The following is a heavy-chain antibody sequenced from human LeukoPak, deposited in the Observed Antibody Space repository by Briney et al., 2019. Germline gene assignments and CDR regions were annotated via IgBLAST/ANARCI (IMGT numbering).Heavy chain of an antibody. CDR3: ARRGPSLGSGWFDP. J-gene: IGHJ5*02. Sequence: LTISGERAGYRFSGYWIGWVRQMTEKGLEWMGIMYPGDSDIRYSPSFQGQVTISADKSISTAYLQWSSLKASDTAMYYCARRGPSLGSGWFDPWGQGAQVTVSS. CDR1: GYRFSGYW. D-gene: IGHD3-10*01. CDR2: MYPGDSDI. V-gene: IGHV5-51*01.